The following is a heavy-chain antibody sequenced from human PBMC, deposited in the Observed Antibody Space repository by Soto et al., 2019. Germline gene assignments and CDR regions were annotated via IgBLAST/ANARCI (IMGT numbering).Heavy chain of an antibody. V-gene: IGHV3-49*03. Sequence: PGGSLRLSCTASGFTFGDYAMSWFRQAPGKGLEWVGFIRSKAYGGTTEYAASVKGRFTISRDDSKSIAYLQMNSLKTEDTAVYYCTRDRGSYSEQIADTNYYYYGMDVWGQGTTVTVSS. J-gene: IGHJ6*02. CDR3: TRDRGSYSEQIADTNYYYYGMDV. CDR2: IRSKAYGGTT. CDR1: GFTFGDYA. D-gene: IGHD1-26*01.